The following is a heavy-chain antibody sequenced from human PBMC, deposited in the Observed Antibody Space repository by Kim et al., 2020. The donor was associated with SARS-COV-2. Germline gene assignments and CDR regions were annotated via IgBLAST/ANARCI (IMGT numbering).Heavy chain of an antibody. J-gene: IGHJ4*02. CDR1: GFTFSSYA. Sequence: GGSLRLSCSASGFTFSSYAMHWVRQAPGKGLEYVSAISSNGGSTYYADSVKGRFTTSRDNSKNTLYLQMSSLRAEDTAVYYCVKDLPDEAEDCWGQGTLVTVSS. V-gene: IGHV3-64D*06. CDR2: ISSNGGST. D-gene: IGHD6-25*01. CDR3: VKDLPDEAEDC.